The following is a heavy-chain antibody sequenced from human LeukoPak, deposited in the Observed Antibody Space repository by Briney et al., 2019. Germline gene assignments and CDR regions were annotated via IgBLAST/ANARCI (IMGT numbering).Heavy chain of an antibody. V-gene: IGHV3-64*01. CDR1: GFTFSSYA. D-gene: IGHD1-1*01. CDR3: ARAVRYGMDV. Sequence: GGSLRLSCAASGFTFSSYAMHWVRQAPGKGLEYVSAISSNGGSTYYANSVKGRFTISRDNSKNTLYLQMGSLRAEDMAVYCCARAVRYGMDVWGQGTTVTVSS. J-gene: IGHJ6*02. CDR2: ISSNGGST.